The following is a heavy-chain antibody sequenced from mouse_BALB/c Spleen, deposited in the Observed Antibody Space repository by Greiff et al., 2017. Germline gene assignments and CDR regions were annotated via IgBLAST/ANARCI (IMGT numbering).Heavy chain of an antibody. D-gene: IGHD2-3*01. CDR2: ISSGGST. CDR1: GFTFSSYA. Sequence: EVMLVESGGGLVKPGGSLKLSCAASGFTFSSYAMSWVRQTPEKRLEWVASISSGGSTYYPDSVKGRFTISRDNARNILYLQMSSLRSEDTAMYYCSRHDGYYFDYWGQGTTLTVSS. V-gene: IGHV5-6-5*01. CDR3: SRHDGYYFDY. J-gene: IGHJ2*01.